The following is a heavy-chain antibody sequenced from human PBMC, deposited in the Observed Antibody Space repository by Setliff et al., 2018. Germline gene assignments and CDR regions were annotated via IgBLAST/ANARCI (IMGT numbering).Heavy chain of an antibody. CDR3: ARFRTEPDY. CDR1: GASINNHF. CDR2: LSHSGSS. Sequence: PSETLSLTCTVSGASINNHFWSWIRQPPGKGLEWIGYLSHSGSSNYNPSLKSRVTMLVDTSKNQFSLKLSSVTAADTAVYYCARFRTEPDYWGQGTPVTVSS. J-gene: IGHJ4*02. V-gene: IGHV4-59*11.